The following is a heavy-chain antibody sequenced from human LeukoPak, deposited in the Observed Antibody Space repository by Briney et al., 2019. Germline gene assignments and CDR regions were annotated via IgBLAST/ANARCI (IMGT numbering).Heavy chain of an antibody. CDR2: ISSSSYI. J-gene: IGHJ4*02. V-gene: IGHV3-21*01. CDR3: ARRLWFGESFDY. Sequence: GGSLRLSCAASGFTFSSYSMNWVRQAPGKGLEWVSSISSSSYIYYADSVKGRFTISRDNAKNSLYLQMNSLRAEDTAVYCCARRLWFGESFDYWGQGTLVTVSS. D-gene: IGHD3-10*01. CDR1: GFTFSSYS.